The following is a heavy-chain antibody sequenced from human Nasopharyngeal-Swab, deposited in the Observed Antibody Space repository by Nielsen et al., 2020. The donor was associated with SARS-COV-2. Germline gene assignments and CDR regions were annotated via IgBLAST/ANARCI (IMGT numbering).Heavy chain of an antibody. V-gene: IGHV3-30*18. D-gene: IGHD6-19*01. CDR1: GFTFSSYG. Sequence: GGSLRLSCPASGFTFSSYGMHWARQAPGKGLEWVAVISYDGSNKYYADSVKGRFTISRDNSKNTLYLQMNSLRAEDTAVYYCAKDTSGWFLDYWGQGTLVTVSS. J-gene: IGHJ4*02. CDR3: AKDTSGWFLDY. CDR2: ISYDGSNK.